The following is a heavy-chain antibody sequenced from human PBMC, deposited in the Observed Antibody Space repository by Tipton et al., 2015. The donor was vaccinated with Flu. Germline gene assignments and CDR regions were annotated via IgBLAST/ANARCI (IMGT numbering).Heavy chain of an antibody. D-gene: IGHD6-19*01. V-gene: IGHV1-8*01. J-gene: IGHJ6*02. CDR3: ARGESSGWYDVNYYYGIDV. CDR2: MNPNSGNT. Sequence: QVQLVQSGAEVKKPGASVKVSCKASGYTFTSYDINWVRQATGQGLEWMGWMNPNSGNTGYAQKFQGRVTMTRNTSISTAYMELSSLRSEDTAVYYCARGESSGWYDVNYYYGIDVGGQGPTVTVSS. CDR1: GYTFTSYD.